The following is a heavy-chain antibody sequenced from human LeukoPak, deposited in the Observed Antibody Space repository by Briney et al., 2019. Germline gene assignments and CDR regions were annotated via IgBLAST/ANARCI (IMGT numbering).Heavy chain of an antibody. V-gene: IGHV3-30*04. CDR3: ARDSSGSYNWFDP. D-gene: IGHD6-19*01. Sequence: PGGSLRLSCAASGFSFSSYAMHWVRQAPGKGLEWVAVISYDGSNGYYPDSVKGRFTISRDNSKNTLYLQMNSLRAEDTAVYYCARDSSGSYNWFDPWGQGTLVTVSS. J-gene: IGHJ5*02. CDR2: ISYDGSNG. CDR1: GFSFSSYA.